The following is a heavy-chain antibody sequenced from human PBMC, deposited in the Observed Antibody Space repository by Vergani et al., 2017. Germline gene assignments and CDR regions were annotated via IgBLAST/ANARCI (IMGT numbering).Heavy chain of an antibody. CDR2: IWYDGSNK. J-gene: IGHJ6*03. CDR1: GFTFSSYG. V-gene: IGHV3-33*06. CDR3: AKMGSWDYYMDV. Sequence: QVQLVESGGGVVQPGRSLRLSCAASGFTFSSYGMHWVRQAPGKGLEWVAVIWYDGSNKYYADSVKGRFTISRDNSKNTLYLQMNSLRAEDTAVYYCAKMGSWDYYMDVWGKGTTVTVSS. D-gene: IGHD6-13*01.